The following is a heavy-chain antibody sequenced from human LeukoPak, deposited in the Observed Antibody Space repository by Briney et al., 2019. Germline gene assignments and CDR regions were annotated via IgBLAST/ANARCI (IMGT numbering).Heavy chain of an antibody. CDR3: AKGTDYDILTGTKHFDY. V-gene: IGHV3-23*01. CDR2: ISGGGGT. J-gene: IGHJ4*02. D-gene: IGHD3-9*01. Sequence: GGSLRLSCGASGFTFSSFGMSWVRQTPGKGLEWVSTISGGGGTYYADSLKGRFTISRDNSKNTLYLQMNSLRAEDTAVYYCAKGTDYDILTGTKHFDYWGQGTLVTVSS. CDR1: GFTFSSFG.